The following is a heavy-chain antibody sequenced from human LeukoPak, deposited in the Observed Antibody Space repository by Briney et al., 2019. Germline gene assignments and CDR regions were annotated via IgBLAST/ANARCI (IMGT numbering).Heavy chain of an antibody. CDR1: GFIFSSYA. D-gene: IGHD3-22*01. CDR3: AKRYYYDNSGLWDS. V-gene: IGHV3-23*01. CDR2: ISGSGGST. J-gene: IGHJ4*02. Sequence: GGSLRLSCAASGFIFSSYAMSWVRQAPGKGLEWVSTISGSGGSTYYADSVKGRFTISRDNSKNTLYLQMNSLRAEDTAVYYCAKRYYYDNSGLWDSWGQGTLVRVSS.